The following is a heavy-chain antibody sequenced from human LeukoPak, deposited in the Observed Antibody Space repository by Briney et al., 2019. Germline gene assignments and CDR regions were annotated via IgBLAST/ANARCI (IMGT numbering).Heavy chain of an antibody. CDR1: GYTFTNYF. V-gene: IGHV1-2*06. J-gene: IGHJ4*02. CDR2: INPNGGAT. Sequence: ASVKVSCKASGYTFTNYFIHWVRQAPGQGLEWMGRINPNGGATNYAQKFQGRATVTRDTSTSTVHMELSGLRSEDTAVYYCARDQEAFDYWGQGTLVTVSS. CDR3: ARDQEAFDY.